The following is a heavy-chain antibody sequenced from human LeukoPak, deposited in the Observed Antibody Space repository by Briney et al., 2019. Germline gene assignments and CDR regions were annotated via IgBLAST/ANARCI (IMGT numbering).Heavy chain of an antibody. Sequence: PSETLSLTCTVSGGSISSFYWSWIRQPPGKGLEWLGYISYSGSTNYNPSLKSRVTTSVDTSKKQFSLRLSSVTAADTAVYYCARRYSAEGFDYWGQGTLVTVSS. V-gene: IGHV4-59*12. CDR1: GGSISSFY. J-gene: IGHJ4*02. CDR3: ARRYSAEGFDY. CDR2: ISYSGST. D-gene: IGHD1-26*01.